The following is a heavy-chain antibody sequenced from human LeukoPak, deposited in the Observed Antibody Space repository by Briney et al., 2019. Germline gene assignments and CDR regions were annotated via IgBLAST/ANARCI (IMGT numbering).Heavy chain of an antibody. CDR2: IYYSGST. Sequence: SETLSLTCTVSGGSISSYYWSWIRQPPGKGLEWIGYIYYSGSTNYNPSLKSRVTISVDTSKNHFSLKLSSVTAADTAVYYCARARRPNYWYFDLWGRGTLVTVSS. D-gene: IGHD1-14*01. CDR3: ARARRPNYWYFDL. CDR1: GGSISSYY. V-gene: IGHV4-59*01. J-gene: IGHJ2*01.